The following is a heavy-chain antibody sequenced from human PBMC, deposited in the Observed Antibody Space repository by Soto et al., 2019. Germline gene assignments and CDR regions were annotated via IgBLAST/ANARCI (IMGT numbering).Heavy chain of an antibody. CDR2: VSYDGVSK. J-gene: IGHJ4*02. V-gene: IGHV3-30*18. CDR3: AKEVDNYYDNTGYPSLFDY. Sequence: GGSLRLSCAASGFTFSDYGMHWVRQAPGKGLEWAAAVSYDGVSKYYVESVKGRFTISRDNSMNTMYLQMNSLRAEDTAVYYCAKEVDNYYDNTGYPSLFDYWRQGSLVTVSS. CDR1: GFTFSDYG. D-gene: IGHD3-22*01.